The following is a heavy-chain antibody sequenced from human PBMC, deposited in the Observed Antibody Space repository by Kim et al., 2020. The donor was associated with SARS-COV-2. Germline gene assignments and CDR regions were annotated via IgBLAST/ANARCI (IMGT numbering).Heavy chain of an antibody. CDR2: IWYDGSNK. CDR1: GFTFSSYG. V-gene: IGHV3-33*01. J-gene: IGHJ6*02. Sequence: GGSLRISCAASGFTFSSYGMHWVRQAPGKGLEWVAVIWYDGSNKYYADSVKGRFTISRDNSKNTLYLQMNSLRAEDTAVYYCAREKSSSWYEGGYYYYYGMDFWGQGTTVTVSS. D-gene: IGHD6-13*01. CDR3: AREKSSSWYEGGYYYYYGMDF.